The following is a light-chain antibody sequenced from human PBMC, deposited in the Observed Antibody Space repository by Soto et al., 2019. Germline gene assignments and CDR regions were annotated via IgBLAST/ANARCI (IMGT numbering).Light chain of an antibody. CDR1: QGIKNW. V-gene: IGKV1-12*01. CDR3: QQAASFPIT. CDR2: TGS. Sequence: DIQMTHSPSYVSASVGDRVTITCRASQGIKNWLAWYQQKPGKAPNLLIYTGSSLQSGVPSRFSGSGSGTDFTLTINSVQPEDFATYYCQQAASFPITFGQGTRLEIK. J-gene: IGKJ5*01.